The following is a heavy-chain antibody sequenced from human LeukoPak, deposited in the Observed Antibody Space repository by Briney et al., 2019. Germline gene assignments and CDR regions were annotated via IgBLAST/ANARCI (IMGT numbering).Heavy chain of an antibody. CDR3: ARETSQKGAHYMDV. V-gene: IGHV4-59*01. J-gene: IGHJ6*03. CDR2: IYYSGST. Sequence: SETLSLTCTVSGCSISSYYGSWIRQPPGKGLEWIGYIYYSGSTNYNPPLKRRVTISVDTSKNQFSLKLSSVTAADTAVYYCARETSQKGAHYMDVWGKGTTVTISS. D-gene: IGHD3-16*01. CDR1: GCSISSYY.